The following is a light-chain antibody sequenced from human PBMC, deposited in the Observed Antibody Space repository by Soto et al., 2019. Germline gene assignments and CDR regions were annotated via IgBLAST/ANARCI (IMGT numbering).Light chain of an antibody. CDR3: QQYGSSPPVT. V-gene: IGKV3-20*01. J-gene: IGKJ5*01. CDR1: QSISSSY. Sequence: EIVSKQSPGTLSLSPWERATLSCRACQSISSSYLAWYQQKLGQAPRLPIHSTSSRATGIPDRFSGSGSGTDFTLTISRLEPEDFAVYYCQQYGSSPPVTVGQGTRLEIK. CDR2: STS.